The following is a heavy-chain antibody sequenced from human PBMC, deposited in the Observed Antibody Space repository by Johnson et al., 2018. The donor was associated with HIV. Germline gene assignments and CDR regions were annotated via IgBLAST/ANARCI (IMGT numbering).Heavy chain of an antibody. CDR1: RIFFDDYG. D-gene: IGHD5-12*01. V-gene: IGHV3-20*04. J-gene: IGHJ3*02. CDR3: ARDFYAVVATPFIGSAFDI. CDR2: LNCSGGST. Sequence: VQLVESGGGVVRPGGSLRLSCADSRIFFDDYGMSGVRQSPGKGLEWVSGLNCSGGSTGYADSVKGRFTISRDNAKNSLYVQMNSLRVEDTALYYCARDFYAVVATPFIGSAFDIWGQGTMVTVSS.